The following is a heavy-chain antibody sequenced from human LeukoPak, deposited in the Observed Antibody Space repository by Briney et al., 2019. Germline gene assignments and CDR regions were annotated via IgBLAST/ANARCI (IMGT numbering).Heavy chain of an antibody. Sequence: SETLSLTCTVSSGSITNYYWSWIRQPPGKGLEWIGEINHSGSTNYNPSLKSRVTISVDTSKNQFSLKLSSVTAADTAVYYCARHLRGYSYGYGGIDPWGQGTLVTVSS. V-gene: IGHV4-34*01. J-gene: IGHJ5*02. CDR1: SGSITNYY. CDR3: ARHLRGYSYGYGGIDP. D-gene: IGHD5-18*01. CDR2: INHSGST.